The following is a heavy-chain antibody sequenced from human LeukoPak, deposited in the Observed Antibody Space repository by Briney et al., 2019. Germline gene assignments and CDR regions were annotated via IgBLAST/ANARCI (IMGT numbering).Heavy chain of an antibody. D-gene: IGHD3-3*01. CDR1: GGSISSSSYY. V-gene: IGHV4-39*07. J-gene: IGHJ6*03. Sequence: SETLSLTCTVSGGSISSSSYYWGWIRQPPGKGLEWIGSIYYSGSTYYNPSLKSRVTISVDTSKNQFSLKLSSVTAADTAVYYCARVTNGARVKAASYDFWSGSSYYYMDVWGKGTTVTVSS. CDR2: IYYSGST. CDR3: ARVTNGARVKAASYDFWSGSSYYYMDV.